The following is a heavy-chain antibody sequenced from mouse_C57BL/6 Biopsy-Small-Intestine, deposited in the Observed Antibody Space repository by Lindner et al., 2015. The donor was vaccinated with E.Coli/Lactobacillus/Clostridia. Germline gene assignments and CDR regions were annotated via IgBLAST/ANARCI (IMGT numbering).Heavy chain of an antibody. CDR1: GFTFSDYG. CDR3: ADSAGEY. V-gene: IGHV5-17*01. D-gene: IGHD2-10*02. J-gene: IGHJ2*01. Sequence: VQLQESGGGLVRPGGSLKLSCAASGFTFSDYGMHWIRQAPEKGLEWIAYISGGSSISYYADTVKGRFTISRDNAKNALFLQMTSLRSEDTAMYFCADSAGEYWGQGTTLTVSS. CDR2: ISGGSSIS.